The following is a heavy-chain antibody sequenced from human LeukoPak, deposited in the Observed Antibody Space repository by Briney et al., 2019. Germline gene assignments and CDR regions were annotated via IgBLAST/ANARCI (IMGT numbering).Heavy chain of an antibody. J-gene: IGHJ4*02. Sequence: PGGSLRLSCAASGFTFSIYDMHWVRQAPGKGLEWVSYSSGSSSTIYYADSVRGRFTISRDNAENSLYLQMNTLRVEDTAVYYCAGYGDYPYWGQGTLVTVSS. D-gene: IGHD4-17*01. CDR2: SSGSSSTI. CDR3: AGYGDYPY. V-gene: IGHV3-48*01. CDR1: GFTFSIYD.